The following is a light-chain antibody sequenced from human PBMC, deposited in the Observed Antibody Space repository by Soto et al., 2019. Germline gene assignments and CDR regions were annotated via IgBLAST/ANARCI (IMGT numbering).Light chain of an antibody. J-gene: IGLJ1*01. CDR3: SAYTTSIALYV. CDR2: DVS. CDR1: SSHVGEYKY. Sequence: QSPRTRPPSVSGSPGQSITISFTETSSHVGEYKYVSWYQQHPGTAPKLIIYDVSNRPSGVSNRFSGSKSGSTASLTISGLQAEDEADYYCSAYTTSIALYVLGTGTRSQS. V-gene: IGLV2-14*03.